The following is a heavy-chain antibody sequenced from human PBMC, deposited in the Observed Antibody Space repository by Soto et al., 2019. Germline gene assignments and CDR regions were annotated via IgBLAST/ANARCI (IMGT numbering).Heavy chain of an antibody. Sequence: LSLTCTVSGGSISSYYWSWIRQPPGKGLEWIGYMYNTGSTIYNPSLKSRVTISVDTSKNQSSLKLNSVTAADTAVYYCARDLWGYCGSDCYPLDVWGQGTTVIVSS. CDR1: GGSISSYY. CDR3: ARDLWGYCGSDCYPLDV. V-gene: IGHV4-59*01. CDR2: MYNTGST. D-gene: IGHD2-21*02. J-gene: IGHJ6*02.